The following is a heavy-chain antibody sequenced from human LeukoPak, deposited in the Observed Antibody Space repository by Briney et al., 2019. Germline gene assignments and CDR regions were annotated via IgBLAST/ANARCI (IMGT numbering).Heavy chain of an antibody. V-gene: IGHV3-15*01. CDR3: TTERSGSWYNWFDP. D-gene: IGHD1-26*01. J-gene: IGHJ5*02. CDR1: GFTFSNAW. CDR2: IKSKTDGGTT. Sequence: NPGGSLRLSCAASGFTFSNAWMSWVRQAPGKGLEWVGRIKSKTDGGTTDYAAPVKGRFTISRDDSKNTLYLQMSSLKTEDTAVYYCTTERSGSWYNWFDPWGQGTLVTVSS.